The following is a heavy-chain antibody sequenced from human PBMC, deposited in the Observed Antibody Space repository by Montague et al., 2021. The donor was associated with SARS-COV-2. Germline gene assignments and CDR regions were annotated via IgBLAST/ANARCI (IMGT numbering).Heavy chain of an antibody. CDR1: GGSISSYY. J-gene: IGHJ3*02. V-gene: IGHV4-59*08. CDR3: TRTYYDILTGYYNRGAFDI. D-gene: IGHD3-9*01. CDR2: IYYSGRT. Sequence: SETLSLTCTVSGGSISSYYWSWIRQPPGKGLEWIGYIYYSGRTNXKPSLKSRVTISVDTSKNQFSLKLSSVTAADTAVYYCTRTYYDILTGYYNRGAFDIWGQGTMVTVSS.